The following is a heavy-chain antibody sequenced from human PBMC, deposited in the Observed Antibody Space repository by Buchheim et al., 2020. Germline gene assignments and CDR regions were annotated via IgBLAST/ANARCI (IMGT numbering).Heavy chain of an antibody. CDR3: ASRTCSDGVCYHYYGMDV. Sequence: QVQLQESGPGLVKPAETLSLTCAVSGGSISSSSYYWGWIRQPPGKGLEWIGSIYYTGSTHYNPSLKSRVTISVDTSKNQFSLKLTSVTAADTAVYYCASRTCSDGVCYHYYGMDVWGQGIT. V-gene: IGHV4-39*01. CDR2: IYYTGST. D-gene: IGHD2-8*01. CDR1: GGSISSSSYY. J-gene: IGHJ6*02.